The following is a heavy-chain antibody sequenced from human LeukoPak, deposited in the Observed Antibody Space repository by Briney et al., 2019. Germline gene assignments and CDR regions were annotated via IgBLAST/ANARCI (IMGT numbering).Heavy chain of an antibody. D-gene: IGHD3-3*01. Sequence: ASVTVSCTSSGYTFTIYGISWVRQAPGQGLEWMGWISAYNGNTNYAQKLQGRVTMTTDTSTSTAYMELRSLRSDDTAVYYCARAEGITIFGVVILTPNWFAPWGQGTLVTVSS. J-gene: IGHJ5*02. CDR2: ISAYNGNT. CDR1: GYTFTIYG. CDR3: ARAEGITIFGVVILTPNWFAP. V-gene: IGHV1-18*01.